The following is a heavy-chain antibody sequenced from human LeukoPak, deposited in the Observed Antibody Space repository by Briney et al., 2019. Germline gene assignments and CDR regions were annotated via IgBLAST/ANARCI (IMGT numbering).Heavy chain of an antibody. V-gene: IGHV3-23*01. Sequence: GGSLRLSCATSGFTFSDYAMHWVRQAPGKGLEWVSGISGSGGSTYYPDSMRGRFTISRDNFKDTLYLQVTSLRAEDTAVYYCAKGSAVAGSPTFDYWGQGSLVTVSS. J-gene: IGHJ4*02. CDR2: ISGSGGST. D-gene: IGHD6-19*01. CDR3: AKGSAVAGSPTFDY. CDR1: GFTFSDYA.